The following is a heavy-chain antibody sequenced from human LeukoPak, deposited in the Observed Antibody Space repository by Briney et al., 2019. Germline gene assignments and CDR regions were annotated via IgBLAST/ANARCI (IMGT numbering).Heavy chain of an antibody. CDR1: GGSFSGYY. CDR2: IYYSGST. V-gene: IGHV4-59*01. J-gene: IGHJ6*03. CDR3: ARVGDYYGSGNMDV. D-gene: IGHD3-10*01. Sequence: SETLSLTCAVYGGSFSGYYWSWIRQPPGKGLEWIGYIYYSGSTNYNPSLKSRVTISVDTSKNQFSLKLSSVTAADTAVYYCARVGDYYGSGNMDVWGKGTTVTISS.